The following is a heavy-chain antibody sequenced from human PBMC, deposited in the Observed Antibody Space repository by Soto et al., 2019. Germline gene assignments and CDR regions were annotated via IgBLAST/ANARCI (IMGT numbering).Heavy chain of an antibody. V-gene: IGHV4-4*07. Sequence: SETLSLTCTVSGGSINTFYWSWVRQPAGKGLEWIGRIFSSGSTSFNPSLESRVAMSVDTSKNHFSLNLSSVTAADMAVYDCAREGSYSAYNFAHGIQLWSFDFWGQGALVT. CDR1: GGSINTFY. CDR2: IFSSGST. D-gene: IGHD5-12*01. CDR3: AREGSYSAYNFAHGIQLWSFDF. J-gene: IGHJ4*02.